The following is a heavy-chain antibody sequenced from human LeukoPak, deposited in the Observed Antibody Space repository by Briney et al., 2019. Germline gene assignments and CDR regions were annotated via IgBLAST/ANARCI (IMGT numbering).Heavy chain of an antibody. J-gene: IGHJ2*01. V-gene: IGHV3-13*01. CDR3: ARAAYSSTWYSRYFDL. CDR1: GFTFRSYD. Sequence: GRSLRLSCAACGFTFRSYDMHWVRHATGKGLEWVSGTGTAGEIYYPGSVKGRFTISRENAKNSLYLQMNSLRAGDTAVYYCARAAYSSTWYSRYFDLWGRGTLVTVSS. CDR2: TGTAGEI. D-gene: IGHD6-13*01.